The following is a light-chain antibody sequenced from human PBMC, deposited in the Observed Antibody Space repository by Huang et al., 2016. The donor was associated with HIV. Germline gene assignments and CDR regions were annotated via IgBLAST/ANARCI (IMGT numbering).Light chain of an antibody. V-gene: IGKV3-15*01. J-gene: IGKJ4*01. CDR2: GAS. CDR3: QQYNNWIT. CDR1: QSVNNN. Sequence: EIVMTQSPGTLSVSPGERATLSCRASQSVNNNLAWYQQKPGQAPRLLLYGASTRATVVPARFSASGFGTEFTLTISSLQSEDFAIYFCQQYNNWITFGGGTKVEIK.